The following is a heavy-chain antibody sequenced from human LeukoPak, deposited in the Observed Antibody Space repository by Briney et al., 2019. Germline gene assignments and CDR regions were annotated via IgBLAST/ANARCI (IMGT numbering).Heavy chain of an antibody. J-gene: IGHJ4*02. CDR2: INPNSGGT. V-gene: IGHV1-2*02. Sequence: ASVKVSCKTSGYRFAGYHIHWVRQAPGQGLEWMGWINPNSGGTNYAQKFQGRVTMTRDTSISTAYMELRSLRSDDTAVYYCAKLGATVGYSPIDYWGQGTLVTVSS. CDR1: GYRFAGYH. CDR3: AKLGATVGYSPIDY. D-gene: IGHD1-26*01.